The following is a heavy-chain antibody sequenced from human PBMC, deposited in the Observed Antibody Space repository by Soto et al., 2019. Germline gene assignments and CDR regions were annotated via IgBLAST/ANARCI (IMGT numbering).Heavy chain of an antibody. CDR1: GGSFSGYY. CDR3: ARVNYLGYYYYYGMDV. Sequence: SETLSLTCAVYGGSFSGYYWSWIRQHPGKGLEWIGEINHSKSTNYNPSLKSRDTISVDTSKNQFSLKLSSVTAADTAVYYCARVNYLGYYYYYGMDVWGQGTTVT. V-gene: IGHV4-34*01. J-gene: IGHJ6*02. D-gene: IGHD3-10*01. CDR2: INHSKST.